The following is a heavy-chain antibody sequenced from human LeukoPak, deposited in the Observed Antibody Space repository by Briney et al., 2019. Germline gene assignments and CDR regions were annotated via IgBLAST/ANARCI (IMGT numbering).Heavy chain of an antibody. V-gene: IGHV3-74*01. D-gene: IGHD5-18*01. Sequence: PGGSLRLSCAASGFTFSSYWMRWVRQAPGKGLVWVSRINSDGSSTSYADSVKGRFTISRDNAKNTLYLQMNSLRAEDTAVYYRRLQLRFPDAFDIWGQGTMVTVSS. CDR1: GFTFSSYW. CDR2: INSDGSST. J-gene: IGHJ3*02. CDR3: RLQLRFPDAFDI.